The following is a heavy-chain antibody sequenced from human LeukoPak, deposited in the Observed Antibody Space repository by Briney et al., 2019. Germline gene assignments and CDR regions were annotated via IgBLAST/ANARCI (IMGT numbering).Heavy chain of an antibody. Sequence: GGSLRLSCAASGFTFSSYAMSWVRQAPGKGLEWVSAISGSGGSTYYADSVKGRFTISRDNSKNTLYLQMNSLRAEDTAVYYCAKHPSPNEQLLPYDYWGQGTLATVST. CDR3: AKHPSPNEQLLPYDY. CDR2: ISGSGGST. CDR1: GFTFSSYA. D-gene: IGHD2-2*01. J-gene: IGHJ4*02. V-gene: IGHV3-23*01.